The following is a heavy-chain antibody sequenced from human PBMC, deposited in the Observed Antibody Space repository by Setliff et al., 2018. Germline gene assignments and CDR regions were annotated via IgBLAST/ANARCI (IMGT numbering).Heavy chain of an antibody. D-gene: IGHD1-1*01. CDR2: ISYDGSNK. V-gene: IGHV3-30-3*01. CDR3: AKDGPNWYVFDY. J-gene: IGHJ4*02. CDR1: GFTFSSYA. Sequence: PGGSLRLSCAASGFTFSSYAMHWVRQAPGKGLEWVAVISYDGSNKYYADSVKGRFTMSRDNSKDTLHLQMNSLRAEDTAVYYCAKDGPNWYVFDYWGQGALVTVSS.